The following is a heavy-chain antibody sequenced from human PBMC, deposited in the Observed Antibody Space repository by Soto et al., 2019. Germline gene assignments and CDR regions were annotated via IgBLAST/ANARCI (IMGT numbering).Heavy chain of an antibody. J-gene: IGHJ4*02. CDR3: ASWGGSGGSCYWCPFDF. CDR1: GFTFSSHA. D-gene: IGHD2-15*01. V-gene: IGHV3-30-3*01. Sequence: QVHLAESGGGVVQPGRSLRLSCVASGFTFSSHAVHWVRQAPGNGLEWVAVISFDGSNKHYADSVKGRFTISRDNSKNTLYLQMNSLSADDTAVYSCASWGGSGGSCYWCPFDFWGQGTLVTVSS. CDR2: ISFDGSNK.